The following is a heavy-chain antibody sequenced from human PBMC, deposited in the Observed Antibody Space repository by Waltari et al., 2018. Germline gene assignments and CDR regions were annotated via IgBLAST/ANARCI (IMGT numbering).Heavy chain of an antibody. CDR1: GFTFSSYG. D-gene: IGHD3-10*01. CDR2: IRYDGSNK. V-gene: IGHV3-30*02. J-gene: IGHJ6*03. CDR3: AKDGYGSGRYYYYYYYMDV. Sequence: QVQLVESGGGVVQPGGSLRLSCAASGFTFSSYGMHWVRQAPGKGLEWVAFIRYDGSNKYYADSVKGRFTISRDNSKNTLYLQMNSLRAEDTAVYYCAKDGYGSGRYYYYYYYMDVWGKGTTVTVSS.